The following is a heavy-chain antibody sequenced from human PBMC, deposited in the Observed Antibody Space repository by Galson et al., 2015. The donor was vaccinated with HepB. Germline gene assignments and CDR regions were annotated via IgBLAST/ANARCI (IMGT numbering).Heavy chain of an antibody. Sequence: PALVKPTQTLTLTCTFSGFSLTTGGVAVAWIRQPPGKALEWLALIYWDDDKRFSPSLKSRLTLTKDTSKNQGVLTMTNMDPVDTATYYCAHSHPVTGSSWYYFDHWGQGTLVTVSS. V-gene: IGHV2-5*02. D-gene: IGHD6-13*01. CDR3: AHSHPVTGSSWYYFDH. CDR1: GFSLTTGGVA. CDR2: IYWDDDK. J-gene: IGHJ4*02.